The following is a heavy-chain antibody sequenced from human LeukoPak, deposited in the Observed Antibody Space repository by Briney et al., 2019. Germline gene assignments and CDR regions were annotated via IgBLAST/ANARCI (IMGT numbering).Heavy chain of an antibody. CDR3: AKDPRIAAREVGCWFDP. J-gene: IGHJ5*02. CDR1: GFTFSSYG. V-gene: IGHV3-30*02. CDR2: IWYDGSNK. Sequence: PGGSLRLSCAASGFTFSSYGMHWVRQAPGKGLEWVAVIWYDGSNKYYADSVKGRFTSTKDNSKNTLYLQMNSLRAEDTAVYYGAKDPRIAAREVGCWFDPWGQGTLVTVSS. D-gene: IGHD6-6*01.